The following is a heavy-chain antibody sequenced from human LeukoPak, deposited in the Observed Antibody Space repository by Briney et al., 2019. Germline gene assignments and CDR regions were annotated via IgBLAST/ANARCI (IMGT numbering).Heavy chain of an antibody. V-gene: IGHV3-30*18. CDR1: GFTFSSYW. J-gene: IGHJ4*02. CDR2: ISFDGTKH. Sequence: GGSLRLSCAASGFTFSSYWMSWVRQAPGKGLEWVAVISFDGTKHYYADSVKGRFTIARDNSKNTLYLQMSSLRGQDTAIYYCVKDRAAVLEYWGQGTLVTVSS. D-gene: IGHD2-15*01. CDR3: VKDRAAVLEY.